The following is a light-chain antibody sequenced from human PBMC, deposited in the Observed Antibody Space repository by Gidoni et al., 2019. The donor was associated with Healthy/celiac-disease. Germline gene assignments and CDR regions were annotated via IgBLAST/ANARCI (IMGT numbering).Light chain of an antibody. Sequence: QSARTQPAYVSGSPGQSITISCTGTSSDVGRYNLVSCYQQHPGKAPKLMIYEVSKRPSGVSDRFSGSKSGNTASLTISGLQAEDEADYYCCSYAGSSTEVFGTGTKVTVL. V-gene: IGLV2-23*02. J-gene: IGLJ1*01. CDR3: CSYAGSSTEV. CDR1: SSDVGRYNL. CDR2: EVS.